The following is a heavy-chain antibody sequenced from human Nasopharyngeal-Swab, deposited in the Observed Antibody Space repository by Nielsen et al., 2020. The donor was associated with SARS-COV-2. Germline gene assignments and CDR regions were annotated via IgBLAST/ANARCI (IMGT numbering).Heavy chain of an antibody. CDR1: GFTFSDYY. V-gene: IGHV3-11*04. J-gene: IGHJ4*02. D-gene: IGHD3-9*01. Sequence: GESLKISCAASGFTFSDYYMSWIRQAPGKGLEWVSYISSSGSTIYYADSVKGRFTISRDNAKNSLYLQMNSLRAEDTAVYYCARYGGIQILTGDFDYWGPGTLVTVSS. CDR2: ISSSGSTI. CDR3: ARYGGIQILTGDFDY.